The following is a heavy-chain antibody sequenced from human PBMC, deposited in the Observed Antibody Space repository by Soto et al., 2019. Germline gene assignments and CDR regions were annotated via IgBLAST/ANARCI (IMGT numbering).Heavy chain of an antibody. CDR2: IGFAGDT. CDR1: GFIFSNFD. V-gene: IGHV3-13*01. J-gene: IGHJ5*02. Sequence: GGSLSLSCGASGFIFSNFDMHWVRQTTEKGLEWVSGIGFAGDTNYSGSVKGRFTISRENAKNSLFLQMNSLRVGDTAVYYCVRGLPGGFDPWGQGTLVTVSS. CDR3: VRGLPGGFDP. D-gene: IGHD3-10*01.